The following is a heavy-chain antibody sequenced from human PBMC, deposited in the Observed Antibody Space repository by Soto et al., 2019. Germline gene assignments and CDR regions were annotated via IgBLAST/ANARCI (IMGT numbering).Heavy chain of an antibody. CDR3: AREGPRPYYYYGMDV. Sequence: QVQLVQSGAEVKKPGASVKVSCKSSGYTFSMSGISWVRQAPGQGLEWMGWISGYNGKTNYEQKCQDRGTRTTDTSTNMAYVELRSLRSDDTAVYYCAREGPRPYYYYGMDVWGQGTTVTVSS. CDR2: ISGYNGKT. J-gene: IGHJ6*02. V-gene: IGHV1-18*01. CDR1: GYTFSMSG.